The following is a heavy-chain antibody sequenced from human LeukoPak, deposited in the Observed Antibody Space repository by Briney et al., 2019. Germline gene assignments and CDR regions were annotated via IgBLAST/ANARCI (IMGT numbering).Heavy chain of an antibody. V-gene: IGHV1-2*04. Sequence: ASVKVSCKASGYTSTGYYMHWVRQAPGQGLEWMGWINPNSGGTNYAQKFQGWVTMTRDTSISTAYMELSRLRSDDTAVYYCARDRRDDYGDPYDAFDIWGQGTMVTVSS. CDR3: ARDRRDDYGDPYDAFDI. CDR2: INPNSGGT. J-gene: IGHJ3*02. D-gene: IGHD4-17*01. CDR1: GYTSTGYY.